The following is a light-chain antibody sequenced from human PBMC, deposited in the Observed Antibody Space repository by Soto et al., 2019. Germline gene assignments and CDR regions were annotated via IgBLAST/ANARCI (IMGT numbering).Light chain of an antibody. CDR2: EVS. CDR1: SSDVGTYNY. V-gene: IGLV2-14*01. J-gene: IGLJ1*01. Sequence: QSALTQPASVSGSPGQSITISCTGTSSDVGTYNYVSWYQQHADKAPKLVIYEVSNRPSGVSNRFSGSKSGNTASLTISGLQAEDEADYYCSSHTSSSTSYVFGTGTKVTVL. CDR3: SSHTSSSTSYV.